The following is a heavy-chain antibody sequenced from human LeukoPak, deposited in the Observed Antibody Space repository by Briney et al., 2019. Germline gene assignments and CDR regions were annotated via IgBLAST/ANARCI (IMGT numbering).Heavy chain of an antibody. V-gene: IGHV1-69*04. D-gene: IGHD2-2*02. CDR3: ARGYCSSTSCYTSNNWFDP. CDR1: GGTFSSYA. CDR2: IIPILGIA. Sequence: SVKVSCKASGGTFSSYAISWVRQAPGQGLEWMGRIIPILGIANYAQKFQGRVTITTDESTSTAYMELSSLRSEDTAVYYCARGYCSSTSCYTSNNWFDPWGQGTLVTVSS. J-gene: IGHJ5*02.